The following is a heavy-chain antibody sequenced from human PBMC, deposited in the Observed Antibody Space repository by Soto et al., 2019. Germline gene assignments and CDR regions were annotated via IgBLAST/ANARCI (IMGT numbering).Heavy chain of an antibody. Sequence: SETLSLTCTVSGGSISSYYWSWIRQPPGKGLEWIGEINHSGSTNYNPSLKSRVTISVDTSKNQFSLKLSSVTAADTAVYYCARGAPLIAAAVYFDYWGQGTLVTVSS. D-gene: IGHD6-13*01. CDR1: GGSISSYY. V-gene: IGHV4-34*01. CDR3: ARGAPLIAAAVYFDY. CDR2: INHSGST. J-gene: IGHJ4*02.